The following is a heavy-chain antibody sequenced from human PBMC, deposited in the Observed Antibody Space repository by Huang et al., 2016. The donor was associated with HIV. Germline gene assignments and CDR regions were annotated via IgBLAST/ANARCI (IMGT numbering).Heavy chain of an antibody. V-gene: IGHV4-30-4*08. D-gene: IGHD2-15*01. J-gene: IGHJ5*02. CDR1: GDSISRGGYL. Sequence: QVQLQESGPGPVKPSQTLSLTCTVSGDSISRGGYLWSWIRQSPGKGLEWSGAIYYTGNTSYNPSLRSRVTMSVDTSKNQFSLRLTAVTAEDTAVYYCARDRITQCNGGRCYSDWSDPWGQGTLVIVSS. CDR2: IYYTGNT. CDR3: ARDRITQCNGGRCYSDWSDP.